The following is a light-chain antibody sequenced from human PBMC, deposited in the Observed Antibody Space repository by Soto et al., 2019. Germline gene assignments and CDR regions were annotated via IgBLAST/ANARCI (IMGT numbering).Light chain of an antibody. Sequence: QSVLTQPASVSGSPGQSITISCTGTSSNVGSYNLVSWYQQHPGKAPKLMIYEGTKRPSGVSNRFSGSRSGNTASLTISGLQAEDEADYNCCSYASSGSYVVFGGGTKVTVL. CDR2: EGT. V-gene: IGLV2-23*01. CDR1: SSNVGSYNL. J-gene: IGLJ2*01. CDR3: CSYASSGSYVV.